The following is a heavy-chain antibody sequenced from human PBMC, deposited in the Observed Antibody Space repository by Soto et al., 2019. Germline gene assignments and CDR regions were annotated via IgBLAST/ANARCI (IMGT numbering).Heavy chain of an antibody. CDR2: INPDARST. CDR1: GFTFSDYW. V-gene: IGHV3-74*01. J-gene: IGHJ4*02. CDR3: TRATVVSFDS. Sequence: EVQLVESGGGLVQPGGSLRRSCVASGFTFSDYWIHWVRQAPGKGLEWVSRINPDARSTSNADSVKGRFTISRDNAQNTVFLQMSSLRAEDTAVYYCTRATVVSFDSWGQGTLVTVSS. D-gene: IGHD4-4*01.